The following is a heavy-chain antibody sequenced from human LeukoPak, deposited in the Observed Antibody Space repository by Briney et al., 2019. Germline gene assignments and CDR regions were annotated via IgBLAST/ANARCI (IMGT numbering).Heavy chain of an antibody. J-gene: IGHJ6*03. CDR3: ARLDRGGSGSYYNHGPRGYYYYYMDV. Sequence: GGSLRLSCAASGFTFSSYSMNWVRQAPGKGLEWVSSISSSSSYIYYADSVKGRFTISRDNAKNSLYLQMNSLRAEDTAVYYCARLDRGGSGSYYNHGPRGYYYYYMDVWGKGTTVTISS. D-gene: IGHD3-10*01. CDR1: GFTFSSYS. CDR2: ISSSSSYI. V-gene: IGHV3-21*01.